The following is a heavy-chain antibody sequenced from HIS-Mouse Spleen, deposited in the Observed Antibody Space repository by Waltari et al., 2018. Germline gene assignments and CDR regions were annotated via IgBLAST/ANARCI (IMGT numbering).Heavy chain of an antibody. J-gene: IGHJ4*02. CDR3: ARGVTGQALDY. V-gene: IGHV3-74*01. CDR2: INSDGSST. Sequence: EVQLVESGGGLVQPGGSLRLSCAASGFTFSSSWMHWVRQAPGKGLVWGSRINSDGSSTSYADSGKGRFTISRDNAKNTLYLQMNSLRAEDTAVYYCARGVTGQALDYWGQGTLVTVSS. CDR1: GFTFSSSW. D-gene: IGHD7-27*01.